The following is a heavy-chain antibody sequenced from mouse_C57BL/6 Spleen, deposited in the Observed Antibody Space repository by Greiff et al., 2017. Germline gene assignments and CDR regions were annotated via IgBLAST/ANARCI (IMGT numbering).Heavy chain of an antibody. CDR1: GYTFTSYW. CDR3: ARGLWDYDGGAFAY. CDR2: IDPNSGGT. V-gene: IGHV1-72*01. Sequence: VQLQQPGAELVKPGASVKLSCKASGYTFTSYWMHWVKQRPGRGLEWIGRIDPNSGGTKYNEKFKGKATLTVDKPSSPAYMQLSSLTSEDSAVYYCARGLWDYDGGAFAYGGQGTLVTVSA. D-gene: IGHD2-4*01. J-gene: IGHJ3*01.